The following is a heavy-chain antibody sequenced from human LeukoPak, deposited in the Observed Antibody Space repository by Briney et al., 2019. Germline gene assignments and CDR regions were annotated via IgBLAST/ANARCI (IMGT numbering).Heavy chain of an antibody. Sequence: GGSLRLSCAASGFTFSSYWMSWVRQAPGKGLEWVSLISWDGGSTYYADSVKGRFTISRDNSKNSLYLQMNSLRTEDTALYYCAKDMGELWGQGTLVTVSS. D-gene: IGHD3-16*01. CDR2: ISWDGGST. CDR3: AKDMGEL. CDR1: GFTFSSYW. V-gene: IGHV3-43*01. J-gene: IGHJ4*02.